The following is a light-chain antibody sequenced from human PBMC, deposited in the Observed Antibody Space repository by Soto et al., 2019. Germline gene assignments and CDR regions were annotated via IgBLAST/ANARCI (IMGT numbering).Light chain of an antibody. V-gene: IGKV3-20*01. CDR2: SAS. CDR3: QQCGSSPDT. Sequence: EIVLTQFPGTLFLSPGEGATLSCRASQNVNSNCIAWYQQKPGQAPRLLIYSASTRISGIPDRFSGSGSGTDFTLTISRLEPEDFAVYYCQQCGSSPDTFGRGTKLEIK. J-gene: IGKJ2*01. CDR1: QNVNSNC.